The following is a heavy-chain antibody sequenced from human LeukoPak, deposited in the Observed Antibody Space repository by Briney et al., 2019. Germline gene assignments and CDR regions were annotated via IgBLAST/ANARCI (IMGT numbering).Heavy chain of an antibody. CDR1: GGSISSSSYY. V-gene: IGHV4-39*07. D-gene: IGHD7-27*01. Sequence: PSETLSLTCTVSGGSISSSSYYWGWIRQPPGKGLEWIGIIYYSGSTYYNPSLKSRVTILVDTSKNLFSLKLTSVTAADTAVFYCARGPPYAPGVLDVWGKGTTVTISS. CDR2: IYYSGST. J-gene: IGHJ6*04. CDR3: ARGPPYAPGVLDV.